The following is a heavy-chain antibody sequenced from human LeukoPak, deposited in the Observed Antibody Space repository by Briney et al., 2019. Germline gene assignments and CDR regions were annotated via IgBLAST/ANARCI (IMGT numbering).Heavy chain of an antibody. J-gene: IGHJ3*02. D-gene: IGHD1-26*01. CDR3: ARSGGNYYSI. CDR2: IYPGDSDT. V-gene: IGHV5-51*01. Sequence: GASLKIPCKGSGYRFTSYWIGWVRQMPGKGLEWMGIIYPGDSDTIYSPSFQGQVTISADKSTSTANLQWSSLKASDTAMYYCARSGGNYYSIWGQGTMVTVSS. CDR1: GYRFTSYW.